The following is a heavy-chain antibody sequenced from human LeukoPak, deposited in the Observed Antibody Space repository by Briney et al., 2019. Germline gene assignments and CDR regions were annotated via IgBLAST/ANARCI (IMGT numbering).Heavy chain of an antibody. D-gene: IGHD1-7*01. Sequence: SGTLSLTCAVYGGSFSGYYWSWIRQPPGKGLEWIGEINHSGSTNYNPSLKSRVTISVDTSKNQFSLKLSSVTAADTAVYYCARERDDYNWNYGDRNWFDPWGQGTLVTVSS. V-gene: IGHV4-34*01. J-gene: IGHJ5*02. CDR3: ARERDDYNWNYGDRNWFDP. CDR1: GGSFSGYY. CDR2: INHSGST.